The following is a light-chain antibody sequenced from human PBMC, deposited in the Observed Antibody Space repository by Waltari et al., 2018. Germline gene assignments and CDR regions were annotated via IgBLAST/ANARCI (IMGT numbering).Light chain of an antibody. CDR3: QQYGALPWT. J-gene: IGKJ1*01. V-gene: IGKV3-20*01. CDR2: DAS. CDR1: QSVTANY. Sequence: EVVLTQSSGTLSLSPGERATLPCRASQSVTANYLAWYQQTPGQAPRLLIYDASTRATDSPDRFSGSGSGTDFTLTISRVEPEDFAVYHCQQYGALPWTFGQGTKL.